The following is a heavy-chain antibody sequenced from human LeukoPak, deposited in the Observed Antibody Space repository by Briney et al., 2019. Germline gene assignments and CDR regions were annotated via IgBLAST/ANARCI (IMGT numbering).Heavy chain of an antibody. CDR1: GFTVSSIH. V-gene: IGHV3-53*01. Sequence: GGSLRLSCAASGFTVSSIHMVWVRLAPGKGLEWVSVTYTGGNSYYADSVKGRFIISRDISKNTLYLQMNSLRAEDSALYYCARGGRGSAAVVAPRSFDIWGQGTMVTVSS. CDR2: TYTGGNS. D-gene: IGHD3-22*01. J-gene: IGHJ3*02. CDR3: ARGGRGSAAVVAPRSFDI.